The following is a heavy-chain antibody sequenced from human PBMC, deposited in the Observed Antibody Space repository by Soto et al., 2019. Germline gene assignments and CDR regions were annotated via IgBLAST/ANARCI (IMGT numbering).Heavy chain of an antibody. D-gene: IGHD5-12*01. J-gene: IGHJ6*02. CDR2: INPTSGGT. V-gene: IGHV1-2*04. CDR3: ARENEDIVATRYGMDV. Sequence: ASVKVSCKSSGYTFTGYYIHCVRHAPGQGLEWMGWINPTSGGTNYAQKFQGWVTMTRDTSISTAYMELSRLRSDDTAVYYCARENEDIVATRYGMDVWGQGTTVTVSS. CDR1: GYTFTGYY.